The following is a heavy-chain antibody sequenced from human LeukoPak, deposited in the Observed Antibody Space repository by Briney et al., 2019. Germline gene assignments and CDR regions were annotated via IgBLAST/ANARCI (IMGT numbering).Heavy chain of an antibody. Sequence: ASVKVSCKASGGTFISYAISWVRQAPGQGLEWRGRIIPIFGTANYAQKFQGRVTITTDESTSTAYMELSSLRSEDTAVYYCARSGGYSSGWYDYWGQGTLVTVSS. D-gene: IGHD6-19*01. CDR2: IIPIFGTA. V-gene: IGHV1-69*05. J-gene: IGHJ4*02. CDR3: ARSGGYSSGWYDY. CDR1: GGTFISYA.